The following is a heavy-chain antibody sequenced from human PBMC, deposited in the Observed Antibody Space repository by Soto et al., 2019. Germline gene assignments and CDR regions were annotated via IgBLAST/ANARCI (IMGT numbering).Heavy chain of an antibody. CDR2: INPKSGGT. Sequence: GASVKVSCKASGYMFTGYYIHWVRQAPGQGLEWMGWINPKSGGTKYAEKFQGRVSMTGDTSITTAYLELSSLTSDYTAVYYCATDRVAFDMWGQGTKVTVSS. D-gene: IGHD3-22*01. CDR3: ATDRVAFDM. J-gene: IGHJ3*02. V-gene: IGHV1-2*02. CDR1: GYMFTGYY.